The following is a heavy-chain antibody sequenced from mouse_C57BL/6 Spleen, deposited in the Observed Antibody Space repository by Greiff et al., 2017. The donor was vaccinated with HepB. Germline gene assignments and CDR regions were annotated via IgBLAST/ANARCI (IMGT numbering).Heavy chain of an antibody. CDR1: GYTFTDYY. J-gene: IGHJ2*01. D-gene: IGHD1-3*01. Sequence: VQLQQSGAELVRPGASVKLSCKASGYTFTDYYINWVKQRPGQGLEWIARIYPGSGNTYYNEKFKGKATLTAEKSSSTAYMQLSSLTSEDSAVYFCARRDYNDYWGQGTTLTVSS. CDR2: IYPGSGNT. CDR3: ARRDYNDY. V-gene: IGHV1-76*01.